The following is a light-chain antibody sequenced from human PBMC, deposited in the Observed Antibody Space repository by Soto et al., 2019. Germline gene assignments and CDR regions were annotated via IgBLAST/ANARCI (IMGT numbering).Light chain of an antibody. Sequence: QSALTQPASLSGSPGHSITISCTGTSSDVGGYNYVSWYQQHPGKAPKFMIYDVSNRPSGVSNRFSGSKSGNTASLTISGLQAEDEADYYCSSYTTSNTRQIVVGTGTKVTVL. V-gene: IGLV2-14*01. CDR2: DVS. CDR1: SSDVGGYNY. J-gene: IGLJ1*01. CDR3: SSYTTSNTRQIV.